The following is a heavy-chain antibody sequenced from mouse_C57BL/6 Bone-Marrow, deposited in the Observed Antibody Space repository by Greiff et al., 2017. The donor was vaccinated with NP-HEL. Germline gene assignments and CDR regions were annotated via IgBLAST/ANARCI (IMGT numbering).Heavy chain of an antibody. CDR3: ARTGSNYAFDY. CDR1: GYTFTSYW. D-gene: IGHD2-5*01. CDR2: IYPGSGST. V-gene: IGHV1-55*01. J-gene: IGHJ2*01. Sequence: VQLQQSGAELMKPGASVKMSCKASGYTFTSYWITWVKQRPGQGLEWIGDIYPGSGSTNYNEKFKSKATLTVDTSSSTAYMQLSSLTSEDSAVYYCARTGSNYAFDYWGQGTTLTVSS.